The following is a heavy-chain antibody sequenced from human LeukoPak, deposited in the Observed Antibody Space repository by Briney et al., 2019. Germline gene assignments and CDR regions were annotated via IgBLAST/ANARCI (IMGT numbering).Heavy chain of an antibody. CDR2: INRNGGST. V-gene: IGHV3-20*04. D-gene: IGHD1-26*01. CDR1: GFTFDDYG. CDR3: ARASSLSQRAFDI. Sequence: GGSLRLSCAASGFTFDDYGMSWVRQAPGKGLEWVSDINRNGGSTGYADSVRGRFTISRDNAKNSLYLQMNSLRAEDTAFFYCARASSLSQRAFDIWGQGTMVTVSS. J-gene: IGHJ3*02.